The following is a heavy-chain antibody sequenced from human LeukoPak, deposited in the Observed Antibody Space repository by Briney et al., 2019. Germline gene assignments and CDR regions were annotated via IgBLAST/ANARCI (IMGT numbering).Heavy chain of an antibody. Sequence: GESLKISCKGSNYTFSRHWIGWVRQTPEKGLEWMGIIYPSDSDSRYSPSFQGQVTISADKSISTAYLQWSSLKASDTAMYYCARHGERAARTLDYWGQGTLVTVSS. V-gene: IGHV5-51*01. CDR1: NYTFSRHW. CDR3: ARHGERAARTLDY. D-gene: IGHD6-6*01. CDR2: IYPSDSDS. J-gene: IGHJ4*02.